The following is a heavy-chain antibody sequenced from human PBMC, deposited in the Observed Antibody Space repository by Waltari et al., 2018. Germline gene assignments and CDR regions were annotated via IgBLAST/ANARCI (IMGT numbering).Heavy chain of an antibody. CDR3: ARGPEGTGFDILTGYYKSAEYFQH. CDR1: GYSISSGYY. V-gene: IGHV4-38-2*02. Sequence: QVQLQESGPGLVKPSETLSLTCTVSGYSISSGYYWGWIRQPPGKGLEWIGRIYHSGSTYVNPPLKSRVTISVDTSKNQFSLKLSSVTAADTAVYYCARGPEGTGFDILTGYYKSAEYFQHWGQGTLVTVSS. CDR2: IYHSGST. J-gene: IGHJ1*01. D-gene: IGHD3-9*01.